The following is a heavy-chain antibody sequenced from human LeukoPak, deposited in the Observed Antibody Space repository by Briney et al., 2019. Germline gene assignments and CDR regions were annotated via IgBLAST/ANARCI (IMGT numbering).Heavy chain of an antibody. V-gene: IGHV4-39*01. CDR3: ARPYSGDSGYATHFDY. CDR1: GGPISSSSYY. D-gene: IGHD3-22*01. J-gene: IGHJ4*02. CDR2: IYYSGST. Sequence: SETLSLTCTVSGGPISSSSYYWGWIRQPPGKGLEWIGSIYYSGSTYYNPSLKSRVTISVDTSKNQFSLKLSSVTAADTAVYYCARPYSGDSGYATHFDYWGQGTLVTVSS.